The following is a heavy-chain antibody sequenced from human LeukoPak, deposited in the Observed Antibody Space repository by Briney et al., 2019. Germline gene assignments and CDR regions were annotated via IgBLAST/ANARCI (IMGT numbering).Heavy chain of an antibody. J-gene: IGHJ4*02. Sequence: GGSLRLSCAASGFTFSDYHMSWIRQAPGKGLEWVSYISSSGSTIYYADSVKGRFTISRDNSKNTLSLQMTSLRNEDTAVYYCVRDRDWAFDYWGQGTLVTVSS. CDR2: ISSSGSTI. V-gene: IGHV3-11*04. CDR1: GFTFSDYH. CDR3: VRDRDWAFDY. D-gene: IGHD3-9*01.